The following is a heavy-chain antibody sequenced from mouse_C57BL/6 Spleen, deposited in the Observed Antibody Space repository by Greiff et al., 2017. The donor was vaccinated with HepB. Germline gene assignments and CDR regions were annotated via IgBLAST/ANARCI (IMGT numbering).Heavy chain of an antibody. J-gene: IGHJ2*01. CDR2: IDPSDSYT. Sequence: QVQLKQPGAELVMPGASVKLSCKASGYTFTSYWMHWVKQRPGQGLEWIGEIDPSDSYTNYNQKFKGKSTLTVDKSSSTAYMQLSSLTSEDSAVYYCATGGSFDYWGQGTTLTVSS. V-gene: IGHV1-69*01. D-gene: IGHD1-1*02. CDR3: ATGGSFDY. CDR1: GYTFTSYW.